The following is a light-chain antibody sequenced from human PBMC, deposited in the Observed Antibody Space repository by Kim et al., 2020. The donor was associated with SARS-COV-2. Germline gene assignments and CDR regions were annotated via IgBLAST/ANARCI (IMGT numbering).Light chain of an antibody. CDR3: QNYNSARRT. V-gene: IGKV1-27*01. CDR2: SAS. Sequence: DIQMTQSPSSLSASVGDRVTITCRASKGIGDYLAWYQHKPGKVPKLLIYSASTLQSGVPSRFSGSGSATDFTLTISSLQAEDVATYYCQNYNSARRTFGQGTKVDIK. J-gene: IGKJ1*01. CDR1: KGIGDY.